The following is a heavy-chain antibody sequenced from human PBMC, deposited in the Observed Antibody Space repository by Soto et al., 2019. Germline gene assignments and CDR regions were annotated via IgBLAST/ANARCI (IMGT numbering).Heavy chain of an antibody. CDR2: IDWDDDK. CDR3: ARTQTTYYYDSSGYYGFDY. J-gene: IGHJ4*02. Sequence: SGPTLVNPTQTLTLTCTFSGFSLSTSGMCVSWIRQPPGKALEWLALIDWDDDKYYSTSLKTRLTISKDTSKNQVVLTMTNMDPVDTATYYCARTQTTYYYDSSGYYGFDYWGQGTLVTVSS. CDR1: GFSLSTSGMC. D-gene: IGHD3-22*01. V-gene: IGHV2-70*01.